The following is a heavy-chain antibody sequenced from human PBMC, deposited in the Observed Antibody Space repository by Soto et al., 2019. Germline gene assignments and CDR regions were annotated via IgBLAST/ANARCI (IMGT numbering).Heavy chain of an antibody. J-gene: IGHJ5*02. CDR2: IYYSGST. CDR3: AKSLRGYSGYDDPGFDP. CDR1: GGSISSSSYY. Sequence: SETLSLTCTVSGGSISSSSYYWGWIRQPPGKGLEWIGSIYYSGSTYYNPSLKSRVTISVDTSKNQFSLKLSSVTPEDTAVYYCAKSLRGYSGYDDPGFDPWGQGTLVTVSS. D-gene: IGHD5-12*01. V-gene: IGHV4-39*01.